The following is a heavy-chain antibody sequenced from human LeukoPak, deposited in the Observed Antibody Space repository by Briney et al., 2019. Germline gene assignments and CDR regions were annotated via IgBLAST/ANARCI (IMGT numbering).Heavy chain of an antibody. D-gene: IGHD2-2*01. V-gene: IGHV4-38-2*02. CDR2: IYHTGSA. CDR1: GYSISSGYR. CDR3: ARDPRWLTPDCTSTSCYENYFDP. Sequence: SETLSLTCVVSGYSISSGYRWAWIRQSPGKGLEWIGSIYHTGSAHYNPSLQSRVTISVDTSNNQFSLRLNSVTAADTAVYYCARDPRWLTPDCTSTSCYENYFDPWGQGTLDTVSS. J-gene: IGHJ5*02.